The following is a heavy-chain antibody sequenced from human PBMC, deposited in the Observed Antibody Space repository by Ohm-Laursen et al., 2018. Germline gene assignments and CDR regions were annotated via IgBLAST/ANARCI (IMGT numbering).Heavy chain of an antibody. CDR3: AKVGGSSSSSSWSADYYGMDV. CDR1: GFTFSTYA. Sequence: GSLRLSCAASGFTFSTYAISWVRQAPGKGLEWVSGISGSGGNTYYTDSVKGRFTISRDNSKNTVSLQMNSLRAEDTAVYYCAKVGGSSSSSSWSADYYGMDVCGQGITVTVSS. CDR2: ISGSGGNT. D-gene: IGHD6-13*01. V-gene: IGHV3-23*01. J-gene: IGHJ6*02.